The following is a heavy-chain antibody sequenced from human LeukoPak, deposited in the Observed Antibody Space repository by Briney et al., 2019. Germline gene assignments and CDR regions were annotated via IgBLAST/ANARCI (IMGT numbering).Heavy chain of an antibody. D-gene: IGHD2-2*01. Sequence: SETLSLTCAVYGGSFSGYYWSWIRQPPGKGLEWIGEINHSGSTNYNPSLKSRVTISVDTSKNQFSLKLSSVTAADTAVYYCAREGGGYCSSTSCYPDYWGQGTLVPVSS. CDR3: AREGGGYCSSTSCYPDY. J-gene: IGHJ4*02. CDR1: GGSFSGYY. V-gene: IGHV4-34*01. CDR2: INHSGST.